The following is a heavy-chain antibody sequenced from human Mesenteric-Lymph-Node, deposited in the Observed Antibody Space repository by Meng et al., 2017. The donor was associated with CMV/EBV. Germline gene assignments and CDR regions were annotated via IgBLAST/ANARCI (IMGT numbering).Heavy chain of an antibody. J-gene: IGHJ6*02. V-gene: IGHV3-7*01. CDR2: IKQDGSEK. CDR1: GFTFSSYW. Sequence: ETLSLTCAASGFTFSSYWMSWVRQAPGKGLEWVANIKQDGSEKYYVDSVKGRFTISRDNAKNSLYLQMNSLRAEDTAVYYCARDGKVAAAGPRDYYYGMDVWGQGTTVTVSS. D-gene: IGHD6-13*01. CDR3: ARDGKVAAAGPRDYYYGMDV.